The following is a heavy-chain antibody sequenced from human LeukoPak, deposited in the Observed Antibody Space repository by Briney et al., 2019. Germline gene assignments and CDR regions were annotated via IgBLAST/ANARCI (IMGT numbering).Heavy chain of an antibody. CDR3: ARGVVVVPAADHYYYYYYMDV. V-gene: IGHV1-69*13. D-gene: IGHD2-2*01. J-gene: IGHJ6*03. CDR2: IIPIFGTA. CDR1: GGTFSSYA. Sequence: ASVKVSCKASGGTFSSYAISWVRQAPGQGLEWMGGIIPIFGTANYAQKFQGRVTITADESTSTAYMELSSLRSEDTAVYYCARGVVVVPAADHYYYYYYMDVWGKGTTVTVSS.